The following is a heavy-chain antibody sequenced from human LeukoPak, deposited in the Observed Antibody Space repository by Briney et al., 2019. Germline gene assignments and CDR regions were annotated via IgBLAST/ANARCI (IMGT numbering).Heavy chain of an antibody. Sequence: SGGSLRLSCAASGFTFSSYSMNWVRQAPGKGLEWVSSISSSSSYIYYADSVKGRFTISRDNAKNSLYLQMNSLRAEDTAVYYCARERMGAYGGSFDYWGQGTLVTVSS. J-gene: IGHJ4*02. CDR3: ARERMGAYGGSFDY. CDR2: ISSSSSYI. CDR1: GFTFSSYS. V-gene: IGHV3-21*01. D-gene: IGHD1-26*01.